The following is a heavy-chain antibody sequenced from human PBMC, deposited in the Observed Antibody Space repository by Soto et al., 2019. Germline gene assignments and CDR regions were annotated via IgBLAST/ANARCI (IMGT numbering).Heavy chain of an antibody. Sequence: PSETLSLTCTVSGVSVRSGGYYWSWMRQPPGKGLEWIGYIYSSGSTNYNPSLKSRVTISVDTSRNQFSLKLSSVTAADTAVYYCARGSPLLWFGELSPYYFDYWGRGSLVTVSS. CDR3: ARGSPLLWFGELSPYYFDY. V-gene: IGHV4-61*08. CDR2: IYSSGST. CDR1: GVSVRSGGYY. D-gene: IGHD3-10*01. J-gene: IGHJ4*02.